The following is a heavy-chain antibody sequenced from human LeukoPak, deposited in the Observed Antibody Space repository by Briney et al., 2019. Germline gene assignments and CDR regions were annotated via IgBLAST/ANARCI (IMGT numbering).Heavy chain of an antibody. D-gene: IGHD1-26*01. CDR1: GFTFSSYG. Sequence: GGSLRLSCAASGFTFSSYGMHWVRQAPGKGLEWVAVISYDGSNKYYADSVKGRFTISRDNSKNTLYLQMNSLRAEDTAVYYCAKYSGSYYSPIDYWDQGTLVTVSS. CDR3: AKYSGSYYSPIDY. V-gene: IGHV3-30*18. J-gene: IGHJ4*02. CDR2: ISYDGSNK.